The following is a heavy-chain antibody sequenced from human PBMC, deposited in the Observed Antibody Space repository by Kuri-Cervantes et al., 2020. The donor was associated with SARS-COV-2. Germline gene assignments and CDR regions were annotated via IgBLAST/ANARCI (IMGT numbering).Heavy chain of an antibody. J-gene: IGHJ4*02. CDR3: AKDPRTTVTTFLFDY. Sequence: GESLKISCAASGFTFSSYAMSWVRQAPGKGLEWVPAISGSGGSTYYADSVKGRFTISRDNSKNTLYLQMNSLRAEDTAVYYCAKDPRTTVTTFLFDYWGQGTLVTVSS. V-gene: IGHV3-23*01. CDR1: GFTFSSYA. D-gene: IGHD4-17*01. CDR2: ISGSGGST.